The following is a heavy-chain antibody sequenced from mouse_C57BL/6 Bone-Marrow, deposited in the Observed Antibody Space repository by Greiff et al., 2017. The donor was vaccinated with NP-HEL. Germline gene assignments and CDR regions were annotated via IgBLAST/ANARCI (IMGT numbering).Heavy chain of an antibody. CDR1: GFNIKDYY. V-gene: IGHV14-1*01. D-gene: IGHD1-1*01. Sequence: EVQGVESGAELVRPGASVKLSCTASGFNIKDYYMHWVKQRPEQGLEWIGRIDPEDGDTEYAPKFQGKATMTADTSSNTAYLQLSSLTSEDTAVYYCTTPDYYGSSFSWFAYWGQGTLVTVSA. CDR2: IDPEDGDT. J-gene: IGHJ3*01. CDR3: TTPDYYGSSFSWFAY.